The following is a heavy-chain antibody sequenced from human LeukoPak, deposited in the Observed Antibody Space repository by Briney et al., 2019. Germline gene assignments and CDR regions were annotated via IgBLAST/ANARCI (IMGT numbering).Heavy chain of an antibody. CDR3: AKEDRNSHSPTLDY. J-gene: IGHJ4*02. Sequence: GGSLRLSCAASGFTFSSYWMTWVRQAPGKGLEWVANIQQDGSEKYYVDSVKGRFTISRDNAKNSLFLQMNSLRVEDTAVYYCAKEDRNSHSPTLDYWGQGTLVTVSS. CDR1: GFTFSSYW. D-gene: IGHD1-26*01. CDR2: IQQDGSEK. V-gene: IGHV3-7*01.